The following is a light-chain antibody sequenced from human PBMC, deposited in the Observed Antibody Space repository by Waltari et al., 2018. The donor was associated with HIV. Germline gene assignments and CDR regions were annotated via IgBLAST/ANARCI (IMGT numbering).Light chain of an antibody. CDR2: VNSDGSN. V-gene: IGLV4-69*01. Sequence: QPVLTQPPSASGSLGASVKLTCTLSSGHSSNAIAWHQQQPEKGPRFLMKVNSDGSNNRGAVIPGRFSGPTYGAERYLTISSLQSEDEADYYCQTWGTGIAVFGGGTKLTVL. CDR1: SGHSSNA. CDR3: QTWGTGIAV. J-gene: IGLJ3*02.